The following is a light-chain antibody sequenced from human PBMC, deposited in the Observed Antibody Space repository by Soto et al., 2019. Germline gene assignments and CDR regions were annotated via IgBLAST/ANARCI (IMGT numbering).Light chain of an antibody. J-gene: IGKJ4*01. CDR2: GPS. V-gene: IGKV3-20*01. CDR3: QQYDTSPLT. Sequence: DIVLTQSPGTLSLSPGERATLSCRASQSVSSSYLAWYQQKPGQAPRLLIYGPSNRATGIPDRFSGSGSVTVFSLTISRLEPEDFAVDYCQQYDTSPLTFXGGTKQDI. CDR1: QSVSSSY.